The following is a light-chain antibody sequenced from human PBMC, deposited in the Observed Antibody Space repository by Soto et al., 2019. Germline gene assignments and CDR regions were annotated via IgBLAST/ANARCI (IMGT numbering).Light chain of an antibody. CDR3: QQYGSSFWT. CDR2: GAS. J-gene: IGKJ1*01. Sequence: EIVLTQSPGTLSLSPGERATLSCRASQSVSSSYLACYQQKPGQAPRLLIYGASSRATGIPDRFSGSGSGTDFTLTISRLEPEDFAVYYFQQYGSSFWTFGQGTKVEIK. V-gene: IGKV3-20*01. CDR1: QSVSSSY.